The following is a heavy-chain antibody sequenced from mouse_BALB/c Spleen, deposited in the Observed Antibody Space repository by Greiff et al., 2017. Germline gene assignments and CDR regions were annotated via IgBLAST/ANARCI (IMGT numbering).Heavy chain of an antibody. V-gene: IGHV3-1*02. CDR1: GYSITSGYS. CDR3: ARWGYYYGSSPGAMDY. J-gene: IGHJ4*01. D-gene: IGHD1-1*01. CDR2: IHYSGST. Sequence: VQLKESGPDLVKPSQSLSLTCTVTGYSITSGYSWHWIRQFPGNKLEWMGYIHYSGSTNYNPSLKSRISITRDTSKNQFFLQLNSVTTEDTATYYCARWGYYYGSSPGAMDYWGQGTSVTVSS.